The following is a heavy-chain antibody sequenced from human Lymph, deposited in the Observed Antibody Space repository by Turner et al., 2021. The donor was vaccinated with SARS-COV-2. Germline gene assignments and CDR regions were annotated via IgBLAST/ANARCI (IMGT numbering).Heavy chain of an antibody. D-gene: IGHD6-19*01. CDR2: ISVYNGNT. J-gene: IGHJ4*02. CDR1: GYTFTSYG. CDR3: ARFTASIEVTGRYFDY. V-gene: IGHV1-18*01. Sequence: QVQLVQSGAVVKKPGASVKVSCKASGYTFTSYGISWVRQAPGQGLEWMGWISVYNGNTNYAQKLQGRVTMTTDTSTSTAYMELRSLRSDDTAVYYCARFTASIEVTGRYFDYWGQGTLVTVSS.